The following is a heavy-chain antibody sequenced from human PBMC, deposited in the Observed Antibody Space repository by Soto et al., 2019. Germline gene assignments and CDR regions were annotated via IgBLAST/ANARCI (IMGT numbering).Heavy chain of an antibody. CDR2: FIPVYRTL. CDR3: ATGVIWIGYFTVDS. Sequence: SVKVSCKASGGSFGNSAINWVRQTPGQGLEWLGGFIPVYRTLNYAQKFQGRVTITADESTGTAYMTLSSLASDDTAVYYCATGVIWIGYFTVDSWGQGTRVTVSA. CDR1: GGSFGNSA. V-gene: IGHV1-69*13. D-gene: IGHD3-3*01. J-gene: IGHJ4*02.